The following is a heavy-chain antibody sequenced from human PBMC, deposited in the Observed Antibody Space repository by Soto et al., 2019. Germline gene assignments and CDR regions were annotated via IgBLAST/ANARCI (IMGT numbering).Heavy chain of an antibody. CDR1: GFSLSTTGVG. V-gene: IGHV2-5*01. D-gene: IGHD6-13*01. Sequence: SGPTLVNPTQTLTLTCTFSGFSLSTTGVGVSGIRQPPGKALEWLALIYWHDDKRYSPSLKSRLTITKDTSKNQVVLTMTNMDPVDTATYYCANRGGAAVGLYYFDYWGQGALVTVSS. CDR3: ANRGGAAVGLYYFDY. J-gene: IGHJ4*02. CDR2: IYWHDDK.